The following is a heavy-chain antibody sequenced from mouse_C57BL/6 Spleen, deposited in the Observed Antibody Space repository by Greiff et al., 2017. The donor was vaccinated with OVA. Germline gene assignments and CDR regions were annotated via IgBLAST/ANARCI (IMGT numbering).Heavy chain of an antibody. CDR3: ARSPFITTVVAPDYYAMDY. CDR2: IDPSDSET. Sequence: QVQLQQPGAELVRPGSSVKLSCKASGYTFTSYWMHWVKQRPIQGLEWIGNIDPSDSETHYNQKFKDKATLTVDKSSSTAYMQLSSLTSEDSAVYYCARSPFITTVVAPDYYAMDYWGQGTSVTVSS. CDR1: GYTFTSYW. J-gene: IGHJ4*01. D-gene: IGHD1-1*01. V-gene: IGHV1-52*01.